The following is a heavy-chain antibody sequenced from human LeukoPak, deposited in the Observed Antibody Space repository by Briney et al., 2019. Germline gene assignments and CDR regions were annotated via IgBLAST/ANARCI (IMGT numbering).Heavy chain of an antibody. CDR1: GFTFSSYS. CDR3: ARAISNYDILTGSSQDFDY. J-gene: IGHJ4*02. CDR2: IGSRSSTI. Sequence: GGSLRLSCAASGFTFSSYSMNWVRQAPGKGLEWVSYIGSRSSTIYYADSVKGRFTISRDNAKNSLYLQMNSLRDEDTAVYYCARAISNYDILTGSSQDFDYWGQGTLVTVSS. D-gene: IGHD3-9*01. V-gene: IGHV3-48*02.